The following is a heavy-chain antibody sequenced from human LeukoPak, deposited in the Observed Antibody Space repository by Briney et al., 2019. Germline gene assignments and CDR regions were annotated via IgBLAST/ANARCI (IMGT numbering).Heavy chain of an antibody. CDR3: ARGRIAARPRFDY. CDR1: GFTFSSYS. D-gene: IGHD6-6*01. Sequence: GGSLRLSCAASGFTFSSYSMNWVRQAPGKGLEWVSSISSSSSYINYADSVKGRFTISRDNAKNSLYLQMNSLRAEDTAVYYCARGRIAARPRFDYWGQGTLVTVSS. CDR2: ISSSSSYI. V-gene: IGHV3-21*01. J-gene: IGHJ4*02.